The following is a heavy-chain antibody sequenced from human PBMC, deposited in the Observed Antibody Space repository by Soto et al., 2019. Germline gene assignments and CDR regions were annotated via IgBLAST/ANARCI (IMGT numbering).Heavy chain of an antibody. D-gene: IGHD6-19*01. CDR3: ARALRSGWWVFDY. V-gene: IGHV4-59*01. J-gene: IGHJ4*02. Sequence: TSETLSLTCTVSGGSISSYYWSWIRQPPGKGLEWIGYIYYSGSTNYNPSLKSRVTISVDTSKNQFSLKLSSVTAADTAVYYCARALRSGWWVFDYWGQGTLVTAPQ. CDR1: GGSISSYY. CDR2: IYYSGST.